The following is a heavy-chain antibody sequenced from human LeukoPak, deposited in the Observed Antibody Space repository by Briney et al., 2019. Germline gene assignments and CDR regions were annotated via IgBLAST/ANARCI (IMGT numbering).Heavy chain of an antibody. J-gene: IGHJ4*02. CDR1: GFSFSSYS. V-gene: IGHV3-21*01. CDR3: ARDAPSPGDQSNY. Sequence: GGSLRLSCAASGFSFSSYSMNWVRQAPGKGLEWVSSISSSGSYIYYADSVKGRFTISRDNAKNSLYLQMSSLRAEDTAVYYCARDAPSPGDQSNYWGQGTLVTVSS. D-gene: IGHD1-26*01. CDR2: ISSSGSYI.